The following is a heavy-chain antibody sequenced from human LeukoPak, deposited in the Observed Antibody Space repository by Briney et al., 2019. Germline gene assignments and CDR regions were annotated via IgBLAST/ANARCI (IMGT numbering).Heavy chain of an antibody. CDR1: GFTFSSYA. V-gene: IGHV3-30*04. D-gene: IGHD4-11*01. J-gene: IGHJ6*03. CDR2: ISYDGSNK. CDR3: ARDPSTVTTLYYYYYMDV. Sequence: GGSLRLSCAASGFTFSSYAMHWVRQAPGKGLEWVAVISYDGSNKYYADSVKGRFTVSRDNSKNTLYLQMNSLRAADTAVYYCARDPSTVTTLYYYYYMDVWGKGTTVTVSS.